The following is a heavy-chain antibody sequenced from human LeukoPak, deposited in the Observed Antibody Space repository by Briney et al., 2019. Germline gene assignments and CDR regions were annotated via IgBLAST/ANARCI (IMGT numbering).Heavy chain of an antibody. D-gene: IGHD6-13*01. CDR2: ISPDSGYI. Sequence: GGSLRLSCAASGFTFSSHSLMWVRQAPGKGLEWVSSISPDSGYIYYADSVKGRFTISRDNAENSLFLQMNSLGAEDTAVYYCAPFSAVTHYNFDYWGQGTLVTVSS. CDR3: APFSAVTHYNFDY. V-gene: IGHV3-21*01. CDR1: GFTFSSHS. J-gene: IGHJ4*02.